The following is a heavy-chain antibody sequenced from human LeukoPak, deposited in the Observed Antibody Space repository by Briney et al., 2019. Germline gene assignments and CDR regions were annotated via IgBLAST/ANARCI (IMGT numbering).Heavy chain of an antibody. CDR2: ISYDGSNK. Sequence: PSGGSLRLSCVASEFTFTHYAIHTVRQAPGRGLEWVAGISYDGSNKYYADSVKGRFAISRDNSKNTLYLQMNSLRAEDTAVFYCARSLSISSSRYFDPWGQGTLVTVSS. CDR3: ARSLSISSSRYFDP. V-gene: IGHV3-30*09. CDR1: EFTFTHYA. D-gene: IGHD6-6*01. J-gene: IGHJ5*02.